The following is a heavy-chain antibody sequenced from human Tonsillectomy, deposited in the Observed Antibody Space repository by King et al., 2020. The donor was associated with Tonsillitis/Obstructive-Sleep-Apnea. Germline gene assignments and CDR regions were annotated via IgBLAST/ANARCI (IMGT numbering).Heavy chain of an antibody. CDR3: AREKGSGFVDY. D-gene: IGHD6-25*01. V-gene: IGHV3-48*02. J-gene: IGHJ4*02. Sequence: LVESGGGLVQPGGSLRLSCAASGFTLRSYNMNWVRQAPGEGLEWVSYISSCCNYIYYADPVKGRFTIFIDNAQKSLYLQMNSLRDEDTAGFYCAREKGSGFVDYWGQGTLVTVSS. CDR2: ISSCCNYI. CDR1: GFTLRSYN.